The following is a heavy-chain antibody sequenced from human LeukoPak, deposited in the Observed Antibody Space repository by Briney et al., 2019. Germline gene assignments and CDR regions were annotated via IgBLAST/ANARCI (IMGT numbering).Heavy chain of an antibody. V-gene: IGHV3-23*01. D-gene: IGHD6-19*01. CDR3: AKVLEYSSGWKGPPEGNFDY. J-gene: IGHJ4*02. Sequence: GGSLRLSCAASGFTFSSYAMSWVRQAPGKGLEWVSGISGSGGSTYYADSVKGRFTISRDNSKNTLYLQMNSLRAEDTAVYYCAKVLEYSSGWKGPPEGNFDYRGQGTLVTVSS. CDR1: GFTFSSYA. CDR2: ISGSGGST.